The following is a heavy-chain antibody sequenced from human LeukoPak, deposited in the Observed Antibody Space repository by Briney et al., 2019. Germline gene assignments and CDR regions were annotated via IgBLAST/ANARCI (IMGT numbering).Heavy chain of an antibody. J-gene: IGHJ6*03. CDR2: MNPNSGNT. CDR3: ARAPSWNYNRYYYYYVDV. Sequence: ASVTVSFKTSAYTFTNFDIKWVRQASGHGRGWMGGMNPNSGNTGYAQKFQGRVTITRNTSISTAYMELSSLRSEDTAVYYCARAPSWNYNRYYYYYVDVWGRGTTVTVSS. CDR1: AYTFTNFD. D-gene: IGHD1-7*01. V-gene: IGHV1-8*03.